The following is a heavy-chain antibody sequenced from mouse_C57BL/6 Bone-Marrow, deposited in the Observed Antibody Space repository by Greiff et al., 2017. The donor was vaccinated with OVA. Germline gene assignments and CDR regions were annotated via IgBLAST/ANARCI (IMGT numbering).Heavy chain of an antibody. CDR3: ARRGYFFDY. Sequence: QVQLQQPGAELVKPGASVKLSCKASGYTFTSYWMQWVKQRPGQGLEWIGEIDPSDSYTNYNQKFKGKATLTVDTSSSTAYMQLSSLTSEDSAVYYCARRGYFFDYWGQGTTRTVSS. J-gene: IGHJ2*01. CDR2: IDPSDSYT. CDR1: GYTFTSYW. V-gene: IGHV1-50*01.